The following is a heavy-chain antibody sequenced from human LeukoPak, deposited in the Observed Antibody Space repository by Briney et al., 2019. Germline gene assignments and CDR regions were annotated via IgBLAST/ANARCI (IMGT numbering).Heavy chain of an antibody. Sequence: PGGSLRLSCAASGFTFSSYGMHWVRQAPGKGLEWVAVISYDGSNKYYADSVKGRFTISRDNSKNTLYLQMNSLRAEDTAVYYCAKDRGGSYYWSAFDIWGQGTMVTVSS. D-gene: IGHD1-26*01. CDR1: GFTFSSYG. CDR2: ISYDGSNK. CDR3: AKDRGGSYYWSAFDI. V-gene: IGHV3-30*18. J-gene: IGHJ3*02.